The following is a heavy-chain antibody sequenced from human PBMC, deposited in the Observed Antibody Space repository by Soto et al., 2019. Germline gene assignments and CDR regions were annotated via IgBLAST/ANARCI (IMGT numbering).Heavy chain of an antibody. J-gene: IGHJ6*02. CDR2: SYYSGST. V-gene: IGHV4-39*01. CDR3: ATGEGYNSHYSYCTDV. Sequence: SETLSLPCFVSGGSISGSRYYWGWIRQPPGKGLEWIGSSYYSGSTYYNPSLNSRVTMYVDTSKNQFSLRLTSVTAADTAMYYCATGEGYNSHYSYCTDVWGQGTTVTVSS. D-gene: IGHD5-12*01. CDR1: GGSISGSRYY.